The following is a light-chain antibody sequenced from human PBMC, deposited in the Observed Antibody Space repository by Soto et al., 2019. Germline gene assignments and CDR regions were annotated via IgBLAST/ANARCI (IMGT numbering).Light chain of an antibody. CDR3: QQRSTWHLT. CDR2: DAS. V-gene: IGKV3D-11*02. Sequence: EIVLTQSPATLSLSPGERATLSCRASQSVSSYLAWYQQKPGQAPRLLIYDASNGATGIPARFSGSGSGTDFTLTISSLDPEDSAVYYCQQRSTWHLTFGGGTKVEIK. J-gene: IGKJ4*01. CDR1: QSVSSY.